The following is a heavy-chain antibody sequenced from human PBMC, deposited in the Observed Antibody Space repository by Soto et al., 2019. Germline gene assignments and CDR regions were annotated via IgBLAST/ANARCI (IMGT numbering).Heavy chain of an antibody. CDR3: ARGGTIFGVVPSDMDV. J-gene: IGHJ6*02. D-gene: IGHD3-3*01. Sequence: SETQSLTYAVSGGSISSSNGCSFVRQPPGKGLEWIGEIYHSGSTNYNPSLKSRVTISVDKSKNQFSLKLSSVTAADTDVYYCARGGTIFGVVPSDMDVWGQGTTVTVSS. V-gene: IGHV4-4*02. CDR1: GGSISSSNG. CDR2: IYHSGST.